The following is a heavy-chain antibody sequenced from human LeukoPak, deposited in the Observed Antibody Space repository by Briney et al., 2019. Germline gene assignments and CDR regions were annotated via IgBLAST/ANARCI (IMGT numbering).Heavy chain of an antibody. CDR3: ARGRRIPAAGHGMHV. J-gene: IGHJ6*02. D-gene: IGHD6-13*01. Sequence: GGSLRLSCAASGFTFDDYGMTWVRQAPRKGLAWVSSINLNGGSTGYAASVKGRFTISRDNAQTSLYLQMKSLRAEDTALYHCARGRRIPAAGHGMHVWGQGPTVPVPS. CDR2: INLNGGST. V-gene: IGHV3-20*01. CDR1: GFTFDDYG.